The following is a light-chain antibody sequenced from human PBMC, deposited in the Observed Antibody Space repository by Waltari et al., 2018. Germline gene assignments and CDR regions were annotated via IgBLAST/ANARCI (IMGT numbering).Light chain of an antibody. CDR3: QQYDGSVLT. CDR1: QTINNNF. J-gene: IGKJ4*01. CDR2: GAS. Sequence: IVLTQSPDTLSLSPGQRATPSCRASQTINNNFLVWYQQKPGQAPRLIIHGASSSATGFPDRFSGSGSVTDFTLTINSLKPEDSAVYYCQQYDGSVLTFGGGTKVEI. V-gene: IGKV3-20*01.